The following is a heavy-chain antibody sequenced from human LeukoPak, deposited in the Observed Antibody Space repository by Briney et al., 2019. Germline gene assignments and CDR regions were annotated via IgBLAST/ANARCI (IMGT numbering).Heavy chain of an antibody. CDR1: GFTFADYA. D-gene: IGHD5-24*01. CDR2: IRSKAYGGTT. Sequence: GGYLRRYCTTSGFTFADYAMSWFRQGPGKGLEWVGFIRSKAYGGTTEYAASVKGRFTISRDDSKSIAYLQMNSLKTEDTAVYYCIRRRDGYNWALDYWGQGTLVTVSS. V-gene: IGHV3-49*03. CDR3: IRRRDGYNWALDY. J-gene: IGHJ4*02.